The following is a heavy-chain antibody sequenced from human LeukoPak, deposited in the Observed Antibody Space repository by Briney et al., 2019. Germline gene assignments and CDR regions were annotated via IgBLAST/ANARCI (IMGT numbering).Heavy chain of an antibody. V-gene: IGHV3-48*01. CDR2: INSSSSTI. CDR1: GFTFSSYS. CDR3: ARERGGDYYGPFFDY. J-gene: IGHJ4*02. D-gene: IGHD3-10*01. Sequence: GGSLRLSCAASGFTFSSYSMNWVRQAPGKGLEWVSYINSSSSTIYYADSVKGRFTISRDNAKNSLYLQMNSLRAEDTAVYYWARERGGDYYGPFFDYWGQGTLVTVSS.